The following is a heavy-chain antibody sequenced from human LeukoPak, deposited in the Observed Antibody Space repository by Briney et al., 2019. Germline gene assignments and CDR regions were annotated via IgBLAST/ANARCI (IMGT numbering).Heavy chain of an antibody. V-gene: IGHV3-15*01. J-gene: IGHJ4*02. CDR1: GFTFSGSA. CDR3: TTSPLYGGFDY. CDR2: IKSKTDGGTT. Sequence: GGSLKLSCAGSGFTFSGSAMHWVRQAPGKGLEWVGRIKSKTDGGTTDYAAPVKGRFTISRDDSKTTLYLQMNSLKTEDTAVYYCTTSPLYGGFDYWGQGTLVTVSS. D-gene: IGHD4/OR15-4a*01.